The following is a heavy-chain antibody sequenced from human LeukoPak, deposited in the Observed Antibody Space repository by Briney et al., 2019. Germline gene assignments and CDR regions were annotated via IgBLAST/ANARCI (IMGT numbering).Heavy chain of an antibody. CDR3: ARSPQLDY. V-gene: IGHV3-21*01. CDR2: ISSSSSYI. J-gene: IGHJ4*02. CDR1: GFIVNNNY. Sequence: PGGSLRLSCAASGFIVNNNYMTWVRQAPGKGLEWVSYISSSSSYIYYADSVKGRFTISRDNAKNSLYLQMNSLRAEDTAVYYCARSPQLDYWGQGTLVTVSS.